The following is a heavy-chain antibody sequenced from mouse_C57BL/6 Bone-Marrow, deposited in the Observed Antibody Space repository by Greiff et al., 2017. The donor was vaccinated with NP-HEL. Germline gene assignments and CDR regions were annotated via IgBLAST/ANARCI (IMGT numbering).Heavy chain of an antibody. CDR2: IYPSDSET. J-gene: IGHJ4*01. CDR1: GYTFTSYW. CDR3: AGYGPYAMDY. Sequence: QVQLQQPGAELVRPGSSVKLSCKASGYTFTSYWMDWVKQRPGQGLEWIGNIYPSDSETHYNQKFKDKATLTVAKSSSTAYMQLSSLTSEDSAVYYCAGYGPYAMDYWGQGTSVTVSS. D-gene: IGHD1-1*01. V-gene: IGHV1-61*01.